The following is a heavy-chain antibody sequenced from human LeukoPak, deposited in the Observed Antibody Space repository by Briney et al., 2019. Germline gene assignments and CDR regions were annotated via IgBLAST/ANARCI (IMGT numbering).Heavy chain of an antibody. CDR3: AKGTSSSCYSAPNY. CDR1: GFPFSVYA. Sequence: GGSLRLSCAASGFPFSVYAMSWVRQAPGKGLEWVSGISGGGGSTNYADSVKGRFTVSRDNSKNTLSLQLNSLRAEDTAVYYCAKGTSSSCYSAPNYWGQGTLVTVSS. J-gene: IGHJ4*02. CDR2: ISGGGGST. D-gene: IGHD2-15*01. V-gene: IGHV3-23*01.